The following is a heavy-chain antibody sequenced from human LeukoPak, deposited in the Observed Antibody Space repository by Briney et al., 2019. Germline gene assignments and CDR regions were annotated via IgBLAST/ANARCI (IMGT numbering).Heavy chain of an antibody. CDR3: ARDQSGSLDY. V-gene: IGHV3-7*01. D-gene: IGHD1-26*01. Sequence: GGSLRLSCAASGFTLRNTWMAWVRQAPGKGLEWVSSINQDASTKPYADSVKGRFTISRDNAKNSLYLQMNSLRAEDTAVYYCARDQSGSLDYWGQGTLVTVSS. J-gene: IGHJ4*02. CDR2: INQDASTK. CDR1: GFTLRNTW.